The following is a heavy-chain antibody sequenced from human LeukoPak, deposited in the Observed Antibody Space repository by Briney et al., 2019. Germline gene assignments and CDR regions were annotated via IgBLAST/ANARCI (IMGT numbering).Heavy chain of an antibody. CDR3: AKAGAVVVVAAKFFDY. Sequence: HPGGSLRLSCAASGFTFSSYWMHWVRQAPGKGLVWVSRINSDGSSTSYADSVKGRFTISRDNSKNTLYLQMNSLRAEDTAVYYCAKAGAVVVVAAKFFDYWGQGTLVTVSS. V-gene: IGHV3-74*01. J-gene: IGHJ4*02. D-gene: IGHD2-15*01. CDR1: GFTFSSYW. CDR2: INSDGSST.